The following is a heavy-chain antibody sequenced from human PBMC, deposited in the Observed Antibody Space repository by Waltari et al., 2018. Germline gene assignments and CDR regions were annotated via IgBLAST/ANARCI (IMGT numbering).Heavy chain of an antibody. D-gene: IGHD1-20*01. CDR1: GRTLRGYY. CDR2: INDIGST. V-gene: IGHV4-34*01. Sequence: QVQLQQWGAGLLKPSETLSLTCAVYGRTLRGYYLSWLRQPPGKGLEWIGEINDIGSTNYNPSLKSRGNISVDTAKKQVSLKLSSVTAADTAVFYCARVRYNWNRKYYYYGLDVWGQGTTVTVSS. CDR3: ARVRYNWNRKYYYYGLDV. J-gene: IGHJ6*02.